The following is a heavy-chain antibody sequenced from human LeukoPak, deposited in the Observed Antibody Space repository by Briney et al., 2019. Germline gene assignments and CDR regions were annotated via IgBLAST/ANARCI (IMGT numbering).Heavy chain of an antibody. D-gene: IGHD2-2*01. V-gene: IGHV4-59*11. CDR1: GGSISSHY. CDR3: ARLPSGYCSSTSCLPAFDI. Sequence: SETLSLTCTVSGGSISSHYWSWIRQPPGKGLEWIGYIYDSGRTNYNPSLQSRVTISVDTSKNQFSLKLTSVTAADTAVYYCARLPSGYCSSTSCLPAFDIWGQGTMVTVSS. CDR2: IYDSGRT. J-gene: IGHJ3*02.